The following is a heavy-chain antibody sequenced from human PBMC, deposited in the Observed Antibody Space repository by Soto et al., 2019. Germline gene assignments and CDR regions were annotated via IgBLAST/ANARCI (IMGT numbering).Heavy chain of an antibody. D-gene: IGHD7-27*01. CDR2: ISAYNGNT. J-gene: IGHJ6*02. V-gene: IGHV1-18*01. Sequence: GASVKVSCKASGYTFTSYGISWVRQAPGQGLEWVGWISAYNGNTNYAQKLQGRVTMTTDTSTSTAYMELRSLRSDDTAVYYCARGHPRLGYYYYGMDVWGQGTTVTVSS. CDR1: GYTFTSYG. CDR3: ARGHPRLGYYYYGMDV.